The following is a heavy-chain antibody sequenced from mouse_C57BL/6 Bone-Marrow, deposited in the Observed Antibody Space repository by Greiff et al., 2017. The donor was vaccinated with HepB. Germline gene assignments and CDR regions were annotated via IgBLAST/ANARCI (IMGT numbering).Heavy chain of an antibody. V-gene: IGHV5-9-1*02. CDR3: TRDDPRLRSYYAMDY. D-gene: IGHD1-1*01. CDR2: ISSGGDYI. Sequence: EVKLMESGEGLVKPGGSLKLSCAASGFTFSSYAMSWVRQTPEKRLEWVAYISSGGDYIYYADTVKGRFTISRDNARNTLYLQMSSLKSEDTAMYYCTRDDPRLRSYYAMDYWGQGTSVTVSS. J-gene: IGHJ4*01. CDR1: GFTFSSYA.